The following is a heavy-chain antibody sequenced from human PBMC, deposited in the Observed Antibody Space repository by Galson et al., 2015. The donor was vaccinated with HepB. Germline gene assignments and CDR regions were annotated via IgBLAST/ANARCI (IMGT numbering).Heavy chain of an antibody. CDR2: IYYSGST. Sequence: TLSLTCTVSGGSISSGGYYWSWIRQHPGKGLEWIGYIYYSGSTYYNPSLKSRVTISVDTSKNQFSLELSSVTAADTAVYYCARGLVVATAIDFDYWGQGTLVTVSS. CDR1: GGSISSGGYY. D-gene: IGHD2-21*02. J-gene: IGHJ4*02. V-gene: IGHV4-31*03. CDR3: ARGLVVATAIDFDY.